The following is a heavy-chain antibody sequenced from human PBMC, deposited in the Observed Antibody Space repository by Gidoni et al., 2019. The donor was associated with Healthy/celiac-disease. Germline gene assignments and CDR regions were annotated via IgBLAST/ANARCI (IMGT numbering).Heavy chain of an antibody. CDR1: GGSISSYY. J-gene: IGHJ4*02. V-gene: IGHV4-59*08. CDR2: IYYSGST. Sequence: QVQLQESGPGLVKPSETLSLTCTVSGGSISSYYWSWIRQPPGKGLEWIGYIYYSGSTNYNPSLKSRVTISVDTSKNQFSLKLSSVTAADTAVYYCARQSQNLWFGEFDYWGQGTLVTVSS. D-gene: IGHD3-10*01. CDR3: ARQSQNLWFGEFDY.